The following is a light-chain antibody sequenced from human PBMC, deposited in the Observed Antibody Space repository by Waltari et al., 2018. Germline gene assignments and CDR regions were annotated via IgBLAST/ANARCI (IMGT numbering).Light chain of an antibody. CDR1: SSDVGGYNH. CDR2: EVT. Sequence: QSALTQPASVSGSPGQSITISCTGTSSDVGGYNHVSWYQQQPGKAPKLLISEVTNRPSGVSNRFSGSKSGNTASRTISGLQAEDEAEYYCSSFTTIGTLVVFGGGTKLTVL. J-gene: IGLJ2*01. V-gene: IGLV2-14*01. CDR3: SSFTTIGTLVV.